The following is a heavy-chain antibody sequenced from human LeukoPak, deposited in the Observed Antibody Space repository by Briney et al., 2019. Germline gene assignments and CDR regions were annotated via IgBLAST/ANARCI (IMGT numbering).Heavy chain of an antibody. CDR3: ATLRGCSSTSCSVYYYYGMDV. CDR1: GGSFSGYY. V-gene: IGHV4-34*01. CDR2: INHSGST. Sequence: SETLSLTCAVYGGSFSGYYWSWIRQPPGKGLEWIGEINHSGSTNYNPSLKSRVTISVDTSKNQFSLKLSSVTAADTAVYYCATLRGCSSTSCSVYYYYGMDVWGQGTTVTVSS. D-gene: IGHD2-2*01. J-gene: IGHJ6*02.